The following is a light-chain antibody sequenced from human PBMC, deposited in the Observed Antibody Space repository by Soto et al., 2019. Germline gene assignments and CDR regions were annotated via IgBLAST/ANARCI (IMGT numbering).Light chain of an antibody. CDR3: QQYCSTPPIT. Sequence: EIVLTQSPGTLSLSPGERATLSCRASQSVSSSYLAWYQQKLGQAPRLLIYGASSRATGIPDRFSGSGSGTDFTLTISRLEPDDFAVYYCQQYCSTPPITFGQGTRLEIK. V-gene: IGKV3-20*01. J-gene: IGKJ5*01. CDR2: GAS. CDR1: QSVSSSY.